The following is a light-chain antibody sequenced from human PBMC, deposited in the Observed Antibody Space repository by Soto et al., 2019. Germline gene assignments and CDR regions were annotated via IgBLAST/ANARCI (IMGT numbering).Light chain of an antibody. J-gene: IGLJ1*01. CDR2: DVS. Sequence: QSVLAQPASVSGSPGQSITISCTGTSSDVGAYNYVSWYQQHPGKAPKLMIYDVSDRPSGISNRFSGSKSGNAASLIIAGLQAEDEADYYCSSYTSSNTQVFGTGTKVTVL. V-gene: IGLV2-14*03. CDR3: SSYTSSNTQV. CDR1: SSDVGAYNY.